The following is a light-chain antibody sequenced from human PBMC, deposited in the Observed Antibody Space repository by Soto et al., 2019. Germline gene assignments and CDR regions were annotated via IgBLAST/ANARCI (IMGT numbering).Light chain of an antibody. CDR2: ASS. CDR1: QSRRSNV. J-gene: IGKJ5*01. Sequence: EIVLTQSPRTLSLSPGERASRSFESSQSRRSNVLACYQHTPGQAPGLLIYASSNRATGIPDRFSGSASGTDFPLTNNRREPEAFAVYYSQLYGISPHLGQGTRLEIK. CDR3: QLYGISPH. V-gene: IGKV3-20*01.